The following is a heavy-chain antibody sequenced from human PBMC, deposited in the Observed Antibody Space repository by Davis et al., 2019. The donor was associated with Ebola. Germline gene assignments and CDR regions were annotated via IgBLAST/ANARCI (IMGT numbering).Heavy chain of an antibody. Sequence: GESLKISCAASGFTFSSYAMSWVRQAPGKGLEWVSAISGSGGSTYYADSVKGRFTISRDNAKNSLYLQMNSLRAEDTAVYYCASGLLRSADYWGQGTLVTVSS. D-gene: IGHD4-23*01. CDR3: ASGLLRSADY. CDR1: GFTFSSYA. J-gene: IGHJ4*02. CDR2: ISGSGGST. V-gene: IGHV3-23*01.